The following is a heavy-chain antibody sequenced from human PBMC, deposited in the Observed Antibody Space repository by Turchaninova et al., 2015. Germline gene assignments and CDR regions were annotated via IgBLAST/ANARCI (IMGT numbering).Heavy chain of an antibody. CDR1: GDSVSSSSAA. CDR3: ARGGTYFKGFEF. J-gene: IGHJ4*02. V-gene: IGHV6-1*01. D-gene: IGHD1-26*01. Sequence: QVQLQQSGPGLVKPSQTLSLTCAISGDSVSSSSAAWNWIRQSPSKGLEWLGRTYYRSRWDNDYGLVVKFLITLKLETSENQFALRLNSVTPEETAVYYGARGGTYFKGFEFWGQGALVTVSS. CDR2: TYYRSRWDN.